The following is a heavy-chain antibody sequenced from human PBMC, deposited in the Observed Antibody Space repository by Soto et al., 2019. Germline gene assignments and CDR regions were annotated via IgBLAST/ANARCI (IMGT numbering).Heavy chain of an antibody. V-gene: IGHV1-3*01. CDR3: ARANSAGYSSIFDY. Sequence: ASVKVSCKASGYTFTSHAKHWVRQAPGPRREWMGWINAGNGNTKYPQKFQGRVTITRDTSASTAYMELSSLRSEDTAVYYCARANSAGYSSIFDYWGQGTLVTVSS. CDR2: INAGNGNT. CDR1: GYTFTSHA. D-gene: IGHD6-13*01. J-gene: IGHJ4*02.